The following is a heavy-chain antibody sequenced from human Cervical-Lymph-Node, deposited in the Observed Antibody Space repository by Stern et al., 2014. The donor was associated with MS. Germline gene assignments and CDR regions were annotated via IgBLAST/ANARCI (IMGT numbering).Heavy chain of an antibody. J-gene: IGHJ3*02. CDR1: GFTFDDYA. Sequence: EVQLEESGGGLVQPGRSLTVSCAASGFTFDDYAMHWVRQAPGQGLEWVSGISWNSGTIDYADSVKGRFTVSRDNAKNSLYLQMNSLRIEDTASYYCAKISDNAFDIWGQGTMVTVSS. CDR3: AKISDNAFDI. CDR2: ISWNSGTI. V-gene: IGHV3-9*01. D-gene: IGHD1-26*01.